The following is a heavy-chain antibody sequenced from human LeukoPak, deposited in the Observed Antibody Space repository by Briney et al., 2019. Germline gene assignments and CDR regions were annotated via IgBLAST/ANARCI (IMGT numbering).Heavy chain of an antibody. CDR1: GGTFSSYA. Sequence: ASVKVSCKASGGTFSSYAISWVRQAPGQGLEWMGGIIPIFGTANYAQKFQGRVTITADESTSTAYMELSSLRSEDTAVYYCARGGGEYSVSFDYWAREPWSPSPQ. CDR3: ARGGGEYSVSFDY. V-gene: IGHV1-69*13. D-gene: IGHD5-18*01. J-gene: IGHJ4*02. CDR2: IIPIFGTA.